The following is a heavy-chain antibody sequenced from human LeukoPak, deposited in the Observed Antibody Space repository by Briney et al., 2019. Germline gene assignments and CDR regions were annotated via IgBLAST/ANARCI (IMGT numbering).Heavy chain of an antibody. CDR3: VSFYETY. CDR1: GNFW. V-gene: IGHV3-74*01. Sequence: GSLKLLFAASGNFWVHWVRQGSGEGLVWVSHINSDGSWTSYADSVKGRFTISKDNAKNTVYLQMNSLRAEDTAVYYCVSFYETYWGRGTLVTVSS. CDR2: INSDGSWT. J-gene: IGHJ4*02. D-gene: IGHD2/OR15-2a*01.